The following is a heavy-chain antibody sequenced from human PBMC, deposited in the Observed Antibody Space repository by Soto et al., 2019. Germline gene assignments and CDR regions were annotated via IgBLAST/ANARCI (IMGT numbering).Heavy chain of an antibody. V-gene: IGHV1-8*01. J-gene: IGHJ4*02. CDR1: GYTFTSYD. CDR2: MNPNSGNT. CDR3: ARGPLWFGELSDG. Sequence: GASVKVSCKASGYTFTSYDINWVRQATGQGLEWMGWMNPNSGNTGYAQKFQGRVTMTRNTSISTAYMELSSLRPEDTAVYYCARGPLWFGELSDGWGQGTLVTVSS. D-gene: IGHD3-10*01.